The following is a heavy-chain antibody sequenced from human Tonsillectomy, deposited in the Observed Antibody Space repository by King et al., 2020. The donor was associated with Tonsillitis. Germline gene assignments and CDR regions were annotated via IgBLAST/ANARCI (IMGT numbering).Heavy chain of an antibody. V-gene: IGHV3-33*05. D-gene: IGHD1-26*01. J-gene: IGHJ4*02. CDR2: ISYDGSNK. CDR1: GFTFSGYG. CDR3: ARDRPEWELLGNYFDY. Sequence: VQLVESGGGVVQPGRSLRLSCAASGFTFSGYGMHWVCQAPGRGLEWVAVISYDGSNKYYADSVKGRFTISRDNSKNTLYLQMNSLRAEDTAVYYCARDRPEWELLGNYFDYWGQGTLVTVSS.